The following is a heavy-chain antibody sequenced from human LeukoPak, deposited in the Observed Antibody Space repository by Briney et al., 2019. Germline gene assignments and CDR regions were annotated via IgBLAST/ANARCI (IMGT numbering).Heavy chain of an antibody. CDR1: GFTLSSYG. CDR3: AKGGLPSAAGTGASDI. Sequence: GGSLRLSCAASGFTLSSYGMHWVRQAPGKGLEWVAFIRYDGRNKYSVDSVKGRFTISRDSSKNTLYLQMNSLRAEDTAVYYCAKGGLPSAAGTGASDIWGQGTMVTVSS. D-gene: IGHD6-19*01. V-gene: IGHV3-30*02. J-gene: IGHJ3*02. CDR2: IRYDGRNK.